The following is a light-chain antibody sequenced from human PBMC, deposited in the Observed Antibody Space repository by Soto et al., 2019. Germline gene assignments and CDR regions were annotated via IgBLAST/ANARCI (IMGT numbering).Light chain of an antibody. Sequence: DIQMTQSPSTLSASVGDRVTITCRASQSISSWLAWYQQKPGKAPKLLIYKASSLESGVPSRFSGRESGKEFTLNISSLEPDDFATYYCQQYNSYSWTFGQGTKVEIK. V-gene: IGKV1-5*03. CDR1: QSISSW. CDR2: KAS. J-gene: IGKJ1*01. CDR3: QQYNSYSWT.